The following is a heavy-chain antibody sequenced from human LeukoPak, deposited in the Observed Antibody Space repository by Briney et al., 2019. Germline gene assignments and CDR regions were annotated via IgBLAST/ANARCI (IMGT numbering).Heavy chain of an antibody. CDR3: ASPMLLYYDFWSGQGDY. CDR2: IYTSGST. Sequence: PSETLSLTCTVSGGSISSGLYYWSWIRQPAGKGLEWIGRIYTSGSTNYNPSLKSRVTILVDTSRNQFSLRLSSVTAADTAVYYCASPMLLYYDFWSGQGDYWGQGTLVTVSS. V-gene: IGHV4-61*02. J-gene: IGHJ4*02. CDR1: GGSISSGLYY. D-gene: IGHD3-3*01.